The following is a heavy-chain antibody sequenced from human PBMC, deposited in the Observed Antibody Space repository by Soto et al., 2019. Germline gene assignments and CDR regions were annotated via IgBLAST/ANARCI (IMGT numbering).Heavy chain of an antibody. J-gene: IGHJ6*02. CDR2: INGGTGQT. D-gene: IGHD1-1*01. CDR1: GYTLTSHA. Sequence: ASLKVSCKPSGYTLTSHAIHWERQAPAHSLEWMGWINGGTGQTKHSQRLQGRVNITRDTSASTAYMELSSLRSEDTAVYYCARGKGMEENYYYYGLDIWGQGTTVTVSS. V-gene: IGHV1-3*01. CDR3: ARGKGMEENYYYYGLDI.